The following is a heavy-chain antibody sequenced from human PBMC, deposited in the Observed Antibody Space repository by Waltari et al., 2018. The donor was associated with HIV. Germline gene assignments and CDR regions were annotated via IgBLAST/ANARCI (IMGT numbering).Heavy chain of an antibody. CDR3: ARDFIDFGPIRGRYCSGGSCYSDY. Sequence: GGSLRLSCAASGFTFSSYWMSWVRQAPGKGLEWVANIKQDGSEKYYVDSVKGRFTISRDNAKNSLYLQMNSLRAEDTAVYYCARDFIDFGPIRGRYCSGGSCYSDYWGQGTLVTVSS. D-gene: IGHD2-15*01. CDR1: GFTFSSYW. V-gene: IGHV3-7*01. CDR2: IKQDGSEK. J-gene: IGHJ4*02.